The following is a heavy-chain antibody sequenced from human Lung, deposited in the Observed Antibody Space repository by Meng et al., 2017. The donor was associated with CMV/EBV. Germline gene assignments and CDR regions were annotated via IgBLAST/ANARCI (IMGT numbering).Heavy chain of an antibody. J-gene: IGHJ4*02. D-gene: IGHD1-7*01. CDR1: GFTFSNFG. CDR2: LWYDGSNT. CDR3: AKDMRDFGELLEY. Sequence: GESLKISCAASGFTFSNFGMHWVRQAPGRGLEWVALLWYDGSNTNYADSVKGRFTISRDNSKNTVYLQMNSLRVEDTAVYYCAKDMRDFGELLEYWGQGTXVNGAS. V-gene: IGHV3-33*06.